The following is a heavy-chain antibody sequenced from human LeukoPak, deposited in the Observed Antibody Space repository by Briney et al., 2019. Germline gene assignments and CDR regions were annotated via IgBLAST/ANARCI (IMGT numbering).Heavy chain of an antibody. CDR2: ISPYNGNT. D-gene: IGHD5-18*01. Sequence: ASVKVSCKASDYTFITYGIAWVRQAPGQGPEWMGWISPYNGNTNYAQKFQGRVTVTTDTSTSTAYMELRSLRSDDTALYYCARVMHWDKPMARGRGMDVWGQGTTVTVSS. CDR1: DYTFITYG. V-gene: IGHV1-18*01. J-gene: IGHJ6*02. CDR3: ARVMHWDKPMARGRGMDV.